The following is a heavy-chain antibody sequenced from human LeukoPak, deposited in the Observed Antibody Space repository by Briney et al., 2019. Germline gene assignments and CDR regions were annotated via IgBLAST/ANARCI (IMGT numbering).Heavy chain of an antibody. Sequence: PGGSLRLSSAASGVTFRSDAISCVRQAPGKGLEWVSAICDSGGSTYFVESVKGRFTISIDGSKNTLYLQMNSLRAEDTAIYYLGNDVYNYAFYCWGQGILVTVSS. CDR3: GNDVYNYAFYC. D-gene: IGHD5-24*01. V-gene: IGHV3-23*01. CDR2: ICDSGGST. J-gene: IGHJ4*02. CDR1: GVTFRSDA.